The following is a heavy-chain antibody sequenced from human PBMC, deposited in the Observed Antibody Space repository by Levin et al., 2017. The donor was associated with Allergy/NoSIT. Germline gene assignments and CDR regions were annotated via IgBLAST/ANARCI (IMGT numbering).Heavy chain of an antibody. D-gene: IGHD3-3*01. V-gene: IGHV3-53*01. CDR1: GFTVSSNY. J-gene: IGHJ4*02. Sequence: PGGSLRLSCAASGFTVSSNYMSWVRQAPGKGLEWVSVIYSGGSTYYADSVKGRFTISRDNSKNTLYLQMNSLRAEDTAVYYCARSYDFWRGYLGYWGQGTLVTVSS. CDR3: ARSYDFWRGYLGY. CDR2: IYSGGST.